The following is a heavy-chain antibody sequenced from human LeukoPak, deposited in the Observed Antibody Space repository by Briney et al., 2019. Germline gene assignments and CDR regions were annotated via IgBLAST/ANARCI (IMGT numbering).Heavy chain of an antibody. CDR1: GGSFSGYY. J-gene: IGHJ4*02. D-gene: IGHD6-13*01. CDR3: ASGSWSSDY. Sequence: KPSETLSLTCAVYGGSFSGYYWSWIRQPPGKGLEWIGEINHSGSTNYNPSLKSRVTISVDTSKNQFSLKLSSVTAADTAVYYCASGSWSSDYWGQGTLVTVSS. CDR2: INHSGST. V-gene: IGHV4-34*01.